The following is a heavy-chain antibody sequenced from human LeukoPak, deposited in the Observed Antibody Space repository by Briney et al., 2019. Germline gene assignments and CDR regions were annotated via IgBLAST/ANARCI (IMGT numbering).Heavy chain of an antibody. CDR2: FDPEDGET. CDR3: ATAGGSSWCGGVAFDI. J-gene: IGHJ3*02. V-gene: IGHV1-24*01. D-gene: IGHD6-13*01. Sequence: ASVKVSCKVSGYTLTELSMHWVRQAPGKGLEWMGGFDPEDGETIYAQKFQGRVTMTEDTSTDTAYMELSSLRSEDTAVYYCATAGGSSWCGGVAFDIWGQGTMVTVSS. CDR1: GYTLTELS.